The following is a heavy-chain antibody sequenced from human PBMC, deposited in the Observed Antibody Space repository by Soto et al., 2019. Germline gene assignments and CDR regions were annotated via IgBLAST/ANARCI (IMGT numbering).Heavy chain of an antibody. CDR3: ARDIGGIVLMVYGLYGMDV. CDR2: IKQDGSEK. CDR1: GFTFSSYW. Sequence: PGGSLRLSCAASGFTFSSYWMSWVRQAPGKGLEWVANIKQDGSEKYYVDSVKGRFTISRDNAKNSLYLQMNSLRAEDTAVYYCARDIGGIVLMVYGLYGMDVWGQGTTVTVYS. J-gene: IGHJ6*02. V-gene: IGHV3-7*01. D-gene: IGHD2-8*01.